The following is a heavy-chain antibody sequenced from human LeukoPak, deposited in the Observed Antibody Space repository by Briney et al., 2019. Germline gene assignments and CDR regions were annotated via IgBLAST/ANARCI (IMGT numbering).Heavy chain of an antibody. D-gene: IGHD6-13*01. Sequence: GGSLRLSCAASGFTFSRFWMTWVRQAPGKGLEWVANIKQDGSEQYYVDSVKGRFTISRDNAKTALYLEMNSLRAEDTAVYYCAKVHSSSWDPFFDYWGQGTLVTVSS. J-gene: IGHJ4*02. V-gene: IGHV3-7*03. CDR1: GFTFSRFW. CDR3: AKVHSSSWDPFFDY. CDR2: IKQDGSEQ.